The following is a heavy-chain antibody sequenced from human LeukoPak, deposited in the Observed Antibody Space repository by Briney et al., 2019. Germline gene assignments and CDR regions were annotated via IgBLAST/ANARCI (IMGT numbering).Heavy chain of an antibody. CDR1: GFTFSSYW. V-gene: IGHV3-7*01. CDR2: IKQDGSEK. D-gene: IGHD3-10*01. J-gene: IGHJ6*02. Sequence: GGSLRLSCAASGFTFSSYWMSWVRQAPGKGLEWVANIKQDGSEKYYVDSVKGRFTISRDNAKNSLYLQMNSLRAEDTAVHYCARDLVLWFGEPHMDVWGQGPRSPSP. CDR3: ARDLVLWFGEPHMDV.